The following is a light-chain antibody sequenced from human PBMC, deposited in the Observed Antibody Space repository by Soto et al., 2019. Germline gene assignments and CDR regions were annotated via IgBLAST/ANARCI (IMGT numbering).Light chain of an antibody. CDR3: QQLNSYPLT. CDR2: AAS. Sequence: DIQLTQSPSFLSASVGDRVTITCRASQGISSYLAWYQQKPGKAPKLLIYAASTLQSGVPSRFSGNGSGKEFTLTISSQQPEDFATYYCQQLNSYPLTFGGGTKVEIK. CDR1: QGISSY. V-gene: IGKV1-9*01. J-gene: IGKJ4*01.